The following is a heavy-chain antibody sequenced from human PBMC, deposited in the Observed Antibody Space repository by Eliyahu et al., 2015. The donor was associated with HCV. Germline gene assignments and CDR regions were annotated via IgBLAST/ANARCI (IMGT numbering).Heavy chain of an antibody. CDR3: ARSMRELIPDGPGDY. Sequence: QVHLVESGGGVVQPGGSLXLSCSASGFTFRRYATYWVRQAPGKGLEWLAVSWFDGTVENYAXSVKGRFTISRDNSNNTAYLQINSPRLDDTAIYYCARSMRELIPDGPGDYWGQGVLVTVSS. CDR1: GFTFRRYA. V-gene: IGHV3-33*01. D-gene: IGHD3-16*01. J-gene: IGHJ4*02. CDR2: SWFDGTVE.